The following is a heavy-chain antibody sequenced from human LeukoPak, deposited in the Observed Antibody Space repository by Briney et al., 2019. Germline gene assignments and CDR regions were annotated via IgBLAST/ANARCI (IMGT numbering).Heavy chain of an antibody. Sequence: PSETLSLTCTVSGGSISSHYWSWIRQPPGKGLEGIGCVYYSGSTNYNPSLNSRVTISVDTAKNQVSLKLSSVTAADTAVYYCARTHETVFDYWGQGTLVTVSS. CDR2: VYYSGST. V-gene: IGHV4-59*11. J-gene: IGHJ4*02. CDR3: ARTHETVFDY. CDR1: GGSISSHY. D-gene: IGHD4-17*01.